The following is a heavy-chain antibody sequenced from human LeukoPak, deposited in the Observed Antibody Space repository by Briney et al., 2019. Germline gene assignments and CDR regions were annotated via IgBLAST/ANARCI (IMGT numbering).Heavy chain of an antibody. V-gene: IGHV4-39*07. CDR2: IYYSGST. Sequence: PSETLSLTCTVSGGSISSSSYYWGWIRQPPGKGLEWIGSIYYSGSTNYNPSLKSRVTISVDTSKNQFSLKLTSVTAADTAVYYCARVGYYPDYYMDVWGKGTTVTVSS. D-gene: IGHD2-21*01. CDR1: GGSISSSSYY. CDR3: ARVGYYPDYYMDV. J-gene: IGHJ6*03.